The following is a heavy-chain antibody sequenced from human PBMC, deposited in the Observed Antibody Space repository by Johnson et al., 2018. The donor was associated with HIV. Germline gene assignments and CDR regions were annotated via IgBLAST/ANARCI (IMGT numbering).Heavy chain of an antibody. Sequence: VQLVESGGGLVQPGGSLRLSCEASGFTFATYWMTWVRQVPGKGLECVANIKQDGSERYYADSVKGRFTISRDNAKNSLYLQMNSLRAEDTAVYYCARPYYDRDNYYLYAFNIWGQGTMVTVSS. CDR2: IKQDGSER. D-gene: IGHD3-22*01. CDR1: GFTFATYW. J-gene: IGHJ3*02. V-gene: IGHV3-7*01. CDR3: ARPYYDRDNYYLYAFNI.